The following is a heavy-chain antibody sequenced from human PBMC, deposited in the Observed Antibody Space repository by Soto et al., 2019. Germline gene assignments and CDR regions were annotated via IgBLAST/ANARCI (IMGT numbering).Heavy chain of an antibody. CDR3: AKAISYSSGPRYFDY. J-gene: IGHJ4*02. Sequence: GGSLRLSCAASGFTFSSYAMSWVRQAPGKGLEWVSATSGSGSSTYYADSVKGRFTISRDNSKSTLYLQMNSLRGEDTAVYYCAKAISYSSGPRYFDYWGQGTLVTVSS. CDR1: GFTFSSYA. D-gene: IGHD6-19*01. CDR2: TSGSGSST. V-gene: IGHV3-23*01.